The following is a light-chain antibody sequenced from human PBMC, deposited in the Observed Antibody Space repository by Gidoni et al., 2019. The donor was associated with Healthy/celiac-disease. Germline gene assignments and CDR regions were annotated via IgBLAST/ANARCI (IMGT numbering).Light chain of an antibody. CDR1: PRVLYSSNHKNY. CDR2: WAS. CDR3: QQYYSTPPWT. J-gene: IGKJ1*01. Sequence: DIVMTQSPDSRAVSLGERANTNCKSRPRVLYSSNHKNYLAWYQQKPGQPPKLLIYWASTRVSGVPDRFSGSGSGTDFTFTISSLQAEDVAVYYCQQYYSTPPWTFGQGTKVEIK. V-gene: IGKV4-1*01.